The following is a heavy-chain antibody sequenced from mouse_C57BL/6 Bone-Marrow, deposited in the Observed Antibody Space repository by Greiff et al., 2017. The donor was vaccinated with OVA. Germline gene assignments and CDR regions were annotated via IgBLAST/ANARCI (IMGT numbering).Heavy chain of an antibody. J-gene: IGHJ2*01. CDR1: GFNIKDDY. CDR2: IDPENGDT. V-gene: IGHV14-4*01. D-gene: IGHD1-3*01. CDR3: TTKKVSHFDY. Sequence: VQLQQSGAELVRPGASVKLSCTASGFNIKDDYMHWVKQRPEQGLEWIGWIDPENGDTEYASKFQGKATITADTSSNTAYLQLSSLTSEDTAVYYCTTKKVSHFDYWGQGTTLTVSS.